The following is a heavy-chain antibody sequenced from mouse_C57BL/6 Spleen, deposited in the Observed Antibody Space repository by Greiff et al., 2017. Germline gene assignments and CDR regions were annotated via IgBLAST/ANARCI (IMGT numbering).Heavy chain of an antibody. CDR1: GFSLPSYG. D-gene: IGHD1-1*01. CDR3: AKKSPGSSNAMDC. J-gene: IGHJ4*01. V-gene: IGHV2-5*01. Sequence: QVQLQQSGPGLVQPSQSLSITCTVSGFSLPSYGVHWVRQSPGKGLEWLGVIWRGGSTDYNAAFMSRLSITKDNSKSQVFFQMNSLQAEDTAIYYGAKKSPGSSNAMDCWGQGTSVTVAS. CDR2: IWRGGST.